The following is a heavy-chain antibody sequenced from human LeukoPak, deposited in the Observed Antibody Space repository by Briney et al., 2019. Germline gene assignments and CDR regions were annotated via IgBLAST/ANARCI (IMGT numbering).Heavy chain of an antibody. CDR1: GYTFTSYC. V-gene: IGHV1-46*01. Sequence: ASVKVSCKASGYTFTSYCMHWVRQAPGQGLEWMGIINPSGGSTSYAQKFQGRVTMTRDTSTSTVYMELSSLRSEDTAVYYCARRLGLRWDLQAFDIWGQGTMVTVSS. J-gene: IGHJ3*02. CDR3: ARRLGLRWDLQAFDI. D-gene: IGHD4-23*01. CDR2: INPSGGST.